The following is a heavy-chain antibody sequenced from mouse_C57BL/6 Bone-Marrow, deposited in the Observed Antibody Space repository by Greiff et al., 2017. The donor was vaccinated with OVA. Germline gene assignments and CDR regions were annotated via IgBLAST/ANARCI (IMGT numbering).Heavy chain of an antibody. CDR1: GYTFTDYA. Sequence: VQLQQSGPELVRPGVSVKISCKGSGYTFTDYAMHWVNQSHAKSLEWIGVISTYYGDASYNPKFKDQATMAVDKACRADYMELARLTSEDSAVYYVARYDYDEDYWGQGTTLAVSS. CDR3: ARYDYDEDY. CDR2: ISTYYGDA. V-gene: IGHV1-67*01. J-gene: IGHJ2*01. D-gene: IGHD2-4*01.